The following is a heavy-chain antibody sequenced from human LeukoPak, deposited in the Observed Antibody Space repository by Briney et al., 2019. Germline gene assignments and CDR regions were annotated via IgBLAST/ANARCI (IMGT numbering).Heavy chain of an antibody. V-gene: IGHV3-21*01. CDR2: ISSSSYI. CDR1: GFTFSSYS. Sequence: GGSLRLSCAASGFTFSSYSMNWVRQAPGKGLEWVSSISSSSYIYYADSVKGRFTIFRDNARNSLFLQMNSLRAEDTAVYYCARDDGSYSRSPGFDYWGQGTLVTVSS. CDR3: ARDDGSYSRSPGFDY. J-gene: IGHJ4*02. D-gene: IGHD1-26*01.